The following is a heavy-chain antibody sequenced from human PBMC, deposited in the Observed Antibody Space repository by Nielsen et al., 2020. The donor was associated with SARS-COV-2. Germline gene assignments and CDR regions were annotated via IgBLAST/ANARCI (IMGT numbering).Heavy chain of an antibody. V-gene: IGHV3-7*01. CDR2: IKQDGSEK. CDR3: ARDSHYYYYGMDV. J-gene: IGHJ6*02. Sequence: GESLKISCAASGFTFSSYWMSWVRQAPGKGLEWVANIKQDGSEKYYVDSVKGRFTISRDNAKNSLYLQMNSLRAEDTAVYYCARDSHYYYYGMDVWGQGTTVTVSS. CDR1: GFTFSSYW.